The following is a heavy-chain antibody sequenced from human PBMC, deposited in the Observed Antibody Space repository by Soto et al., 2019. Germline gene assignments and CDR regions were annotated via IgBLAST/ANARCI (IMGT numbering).Heavy chain of an antibody. CDR2: VSFDGTNK. V-gene: IGHV3-30-3*01. J-gene: IGHJ4*02. Sequence: QVQLVESGGGVVQPGRSVRLSCAASGFTFSTHAMHWVRQALGKGLECVAIVSFDGTNKYHADSVKGRFTISRDNSKNTLYLQMSGLTPEDTAVYYCARDQTGITTAGGGRIDHWGQRTLVTVSS. CDR3: ARDQTGITTAGGGRIDH. CDR1: GFTFSTHA. D-gene: IGHD6-13*01.